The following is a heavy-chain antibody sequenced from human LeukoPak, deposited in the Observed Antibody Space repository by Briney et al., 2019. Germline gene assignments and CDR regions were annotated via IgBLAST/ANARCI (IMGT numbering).Heavy chain of an antibody. CDR3: AREDYGDFRSFYYFDY. J-gene: IGHJ4*02. CDR2: IKQDGSEK. CDR1: GFTFSSYW. D-gene: IGHD4-17*01. Sequence: GGSLRLSCAASGFTFSSYWMSWVRQAPGKGLEWVANIKQDGSEKYYVDSVKGRFTISRDNAKNSLYLQMNSLRAEDTAVYYCAREDYGDFRSFYYFDYWGQGTLVTVSS. V-gene: IGHV3-7*01.